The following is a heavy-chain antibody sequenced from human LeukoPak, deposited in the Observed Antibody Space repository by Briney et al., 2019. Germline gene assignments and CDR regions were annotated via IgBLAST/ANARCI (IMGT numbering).Heavy chain of an antibody. D-gene: IGHD3-10*01. CDR1: GGSFSGYY. J-gene: IGHJ6*02. V-gene: IGHV4-34*01. CDR3: ARERLLWFGVYGMDV. CDR2: INHSGST. Sequence: SETLSLTCAVYGGSFSGYYWSWIRQPPGKGLEWIGEINHSGSTNYNPSLKSRVTISVDTSKNQFSLKLSSVTAADTAVYYCARERLLWFGVYGMDVWAKGPRSPSP.